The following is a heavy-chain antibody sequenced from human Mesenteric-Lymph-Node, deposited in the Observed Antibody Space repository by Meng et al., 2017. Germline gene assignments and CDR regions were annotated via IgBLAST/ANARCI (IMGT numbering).Heavy chain of an antibody. CDR3: ARALGRFDP. Sequence: QVQLVQSGAEARKPVASWKVACKASGYTFPSYGISWVRQAPGQGLEWIGWISPFNANTHSAQKLQGRVTMTTDTSTNTAYMELRSLRSGDTAVYYCARALGRFDPWGQGTLVTVSS. D-gene: IGHD3-16*01. V-gene: IGHV1-18*01. CDR1: GYTFPSYG. CDR2: ISPFNANT. J-gene: IGHJ5*02.